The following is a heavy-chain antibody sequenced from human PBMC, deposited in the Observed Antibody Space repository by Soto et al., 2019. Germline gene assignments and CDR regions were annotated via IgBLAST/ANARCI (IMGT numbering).Heavy chain of an antibody. CDR1: GGSFSGYY. CDR2: INHSGST. CDR3: ARGRDDLREWLLYISGYYFDY. J-gene: IGHJ4*02. D-gene: IGHD3-3*01. Sequence: SETLSLTCAVYGGSFSGYYWSWIRQPPGKGLEWIGEINHSGSTNYNPSLKSRVTISVDTSKNQFSLKLSSVTAADTAVYYCARGRDDLREWLLYISGYYFDYWGQGTLVTVSS. V-gene: IGHV4-34*01.